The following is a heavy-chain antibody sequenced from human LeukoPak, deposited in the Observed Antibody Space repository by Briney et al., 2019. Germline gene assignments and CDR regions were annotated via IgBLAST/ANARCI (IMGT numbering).Heavy chain of an antibody. Sequence: PVKVSCKASGGTFSSYAISWVRQAPGQGLEWMGGIIPIFGTANYAQKFQGRVTITADESTSTAYMELSSLRSEDTAVYYCARWGSSGYPYYFDYWGQGNLVTVSS. CDR3: ARWGSSGYPYYFDY. V-gene: IGHV1-69*13. J-gene: IGHJ4*02. CDR2: IIPIFGTA. CDR1: GGTFSSYA. D-gene: IGHD3-22*01.